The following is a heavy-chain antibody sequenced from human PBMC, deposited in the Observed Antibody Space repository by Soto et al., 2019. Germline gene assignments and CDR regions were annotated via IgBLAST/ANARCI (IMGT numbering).Heavy chain of an antibody. D-gene: IGHD5-18*01. V-gene: IGHV4-31*03. CDR3: ARGTGYSYGYDYYYYYGMDV. Sequence: SETLSLTCTVSGGSISSGGYYWSWIRQHPGKGLEWIGYIYYSGSTYYNQSLKSRVTISVDTSKNQFSLKLSSVSAADTAVYYCARGTGYSYGYDYYYYYGMDVWGQGTTVTVS. J-gene: IGHJ6*02. CDR2: IYYSGST. CDR1: GGSISSGGYY.